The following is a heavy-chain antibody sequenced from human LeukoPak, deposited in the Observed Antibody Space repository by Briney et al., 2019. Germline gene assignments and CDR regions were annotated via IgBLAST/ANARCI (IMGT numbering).Heavy chain of an antibody. CDR3: AREVRWNDNYNWFDP. Sequence: GASVKVSCKASGYTFTSYDINWVRQATGQGLEWMGWMNPNSGNTGYAQKFQGRVTMTRDTSISTAYMELSRLRSDDTAVYYCAREVRWNDNYNWFDPWGQGTLVTVSS. CDR1: GYTFTSYD. CDR2: MNPNSGNT. J-gene: IGHJ5*02. V-gene: IGHV1-8*02. D-gene: IGHD1-1*01.